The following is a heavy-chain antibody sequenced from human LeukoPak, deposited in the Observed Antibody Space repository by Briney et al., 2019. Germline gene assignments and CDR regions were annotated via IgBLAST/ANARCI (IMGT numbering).Heavy chain of an antibody. CDR2: IHYRGST. D-gene: IGHD1-14*01. CDR1: GGSISSFY. CDR3: ARNTGYEAFDI. Sequence: PSETLSLTCTVSGGSISSFYWSWIRPPPGKGLEWIGYIHYRGSTSYNPSLKSRVTISEDTSKNQFSLKLSSVTAADTAVYYCARNTGYEAFDIWGQGTMVTVSS. J-gene: IGHJ3*02. V-gene: IGHV4-59*01.